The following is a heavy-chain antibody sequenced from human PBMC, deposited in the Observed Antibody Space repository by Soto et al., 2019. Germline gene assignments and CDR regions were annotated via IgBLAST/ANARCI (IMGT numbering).Heavy chain of an antibody. Sequence: PSETLSLTCAVYGGSSSGYYWSWIRQPPGKGLEWIGYIYYSGSTNYNPSLKSRVTISVDTSKNQFSLNLDSVTAADTAVYFGARAFTYLDSSCQGPL. V-gene: IGHV4-34*11. CDR1: GGSSSGYY. CDR3: ARAFTYLDS. J-gene: IGHJ4*02. CDR2: IYYSGST.